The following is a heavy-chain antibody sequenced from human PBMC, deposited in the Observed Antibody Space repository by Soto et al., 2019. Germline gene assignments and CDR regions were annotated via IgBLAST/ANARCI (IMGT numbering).Heavy chain of an antibody. CDR1: GFPFRSCA. V-gene: IGHV3-23*01. J-gene: IGHJ6*02. Sequence: GGSLKISCAASGFPFRSCAMGWVRQAPGKGLEWVSVIIDSGSSTYYADSVKGRFTISRDDSKSRLFLQMNSLRAEDTSLYYCAKGRSYYYYYGVDVWGQGTLVTVSS. CDR2: IIDSGSST. CDR3: AKGRSYYYYYGVDV.